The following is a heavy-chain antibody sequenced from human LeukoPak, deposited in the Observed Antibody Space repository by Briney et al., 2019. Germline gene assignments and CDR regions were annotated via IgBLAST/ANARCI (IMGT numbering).Heavy chain of an antibody. J-gene: IGHJ4*02. D-gene: IGHD6-6*01. V-gene: IGHV4-34*01. Sequence: KASETLSLTCAVYGGSFSVYYWSWIRQPPGKGLEWIGEINHSGSTNYNPSLKSRVTISVDTSKNQFSLELSSVTAADRAVYYCARRSMDFVCDYWGQGTLVTVSS. CDR3: ARRSMDFVCDY. CDR2: INHSGST. CDR1: GGSFSVYY.